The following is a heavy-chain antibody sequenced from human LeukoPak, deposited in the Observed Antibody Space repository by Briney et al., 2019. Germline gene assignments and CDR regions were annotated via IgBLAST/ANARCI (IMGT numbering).Heavy chain of an antibody. J-gene: IGHJ4*02. Sequence: PGRSLRLSCAASGFTFDDYAMHWVRQAPGKGLEWVSGISWNSGSIGCADSVKGRFTISRDNAKNSLYLQMNSLRAEDTALYYCAKDLDYGSGSVDYWGQGTLVTVSS. CDR2: ISWNSGSI. CDR1: GFTFDDYA. V-gene: IGHV3-9*01. D-gene: IGHD3-10*01. CDR3: AKDLDYGSGSVDY.